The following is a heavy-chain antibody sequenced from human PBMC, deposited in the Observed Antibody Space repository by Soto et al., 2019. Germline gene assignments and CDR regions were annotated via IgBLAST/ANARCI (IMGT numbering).Heavy chain of an antibody. CDR1: GFTFSSYA. CDR2: ISYDGSNK. Sequence: RGSLRLSCTASGFTFSSYAMHWVRQAPGKGRGWVAVISYDGSNKYYADSVKGRFTISRDNSKNTLYLQMNRLRAEDTAVYYCARLETVLRYFDWFRYGQTIDYWGHGTPVTASS. D-gene: IGHD3-9*01. V-gene: IGHV3-30-3*01. J-gene: IGHJ4*01. CDR3: ARLETVLRYFDWFRYGQTIDY.